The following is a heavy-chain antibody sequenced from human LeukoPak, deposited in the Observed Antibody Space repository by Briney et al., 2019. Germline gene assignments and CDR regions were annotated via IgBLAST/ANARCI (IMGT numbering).Heavy chain of an antibody. D-gene: IGHD3-10*01. V-gene: IGHV4-61*02. Sequence: SETLSLTCTVSGGSISSGSYYWSWIRQPAGKGLEWIGRIYTSGSTNYNPSLKSRVTISVDTSKNQFSLKLSSVTAADTAVYYCARDRRFSYYYYTDVWGKGTTVTVSS. CDR3: ARDRRFSYYYYTDV. J-gene: IGHJ6*03. CDR1: GGSISSGSYY. CDR2: IYTSGST.